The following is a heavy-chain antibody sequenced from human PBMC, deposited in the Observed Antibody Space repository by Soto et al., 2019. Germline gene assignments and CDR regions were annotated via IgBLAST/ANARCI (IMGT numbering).Heavy chain of an antibody. Sequence: GGSLRLSCAASGFSLSDYWMHWVRQVPGKGLLWVSRISVDGRDTTYADSVKGRFTISRDNSKNTLYLQMNSLRAEDTAVYYCSKDCGPPELSRWPNYYYYGMDVWGQGTTVTVSS. J-gene: IGHJ6*02. CDR2: ISVDGRDT. D-gene: IGHD1-1*01. V-gene: IGHV3-74*03. CDR1: GFSLSDYW. CDR3: SKDCGPPELSRWPNYYYYGMDV.